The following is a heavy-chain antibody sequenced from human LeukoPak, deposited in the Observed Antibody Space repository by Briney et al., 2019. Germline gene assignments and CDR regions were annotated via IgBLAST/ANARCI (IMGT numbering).Heavy chain of an antibody. CDR2: ISYDGSSK. V-gene: IGHV3-30*18. D-gene: IGHD6-19*01. CDR3: AKDHYSSSSSTFEY. J-gene: IGHJ4*02. Sequence: GGSLRLSCAASGFTFSSYGMHWVRQAPGKGLEWVAVISYDGSSKYYADSVKGRFTISRDNSKNTLYLQMNSLRAEDTAVYYCAKDHYSSSSSTFEYWGQGTLVTVSS. CDR1: GFTFSSYG.